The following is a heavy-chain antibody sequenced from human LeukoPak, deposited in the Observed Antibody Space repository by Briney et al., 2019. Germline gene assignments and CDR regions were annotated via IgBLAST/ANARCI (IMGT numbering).Heavy chain of an antibody. CDR3: AREGYGDYGLDY. J-gene: IGHJ4*02. D-gene: IGHD4-17*01. Sequence: GGSLRLSCAASGFTFSSYAMHWARQAPGKGLEWVAVISYDGSNKYYADSVRGRFTISRDNSKNTLYLQMNSLRAEDTAVYYCAREGYGDYGLDYWGQGTLVTVSS. V-gene: IGHV3-30-3*01. CDR1: GFTFSSYA. CDR2: ISYDGSNK.